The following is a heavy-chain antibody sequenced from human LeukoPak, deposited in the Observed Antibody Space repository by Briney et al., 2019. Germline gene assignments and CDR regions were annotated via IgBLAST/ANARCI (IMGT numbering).Heavy chain of an antibody. V-gene: IGHV3-21*01. CDR2: INSSSSYI. D-gene: IGHD3-3*01. CDR3: ARDPSRYDFWSGYPMKYFDY. Sequence: GGSLRLSCAASGFTFSSYSMNWVRQAPGKGLGWVSSINSSSSYIYYADSVKGRFTNSRDNAKNSLYLQMNSLRAEDTAVYYCARDPSRYDFWSGYPMKYFDYWGQGTLVTVSS. CDR1: GFTFSSYS. J-gene: IGHJ4*02.